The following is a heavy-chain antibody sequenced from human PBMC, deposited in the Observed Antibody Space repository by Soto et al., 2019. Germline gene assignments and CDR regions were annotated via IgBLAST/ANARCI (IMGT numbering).Heavy chain of an antibody. V-gene: IGHV4-38-2*01. Sequence: AETLSLTCAVSGYSISSGYYWGWIRQPPGKGLEWIGSIYHDGSTYFNPSLESRVSISLDASRNQFSLRLTSVTAADTAVYYCASRFTGTTSRFDPWGQGTLVTVSS. D-gene: IGHD1-1*01. CDR3: ASRFTGTTSRFDP. CDR1: GYSISSGYY. CDR2: IYHDGST. J-gene: IGHJ5*02.